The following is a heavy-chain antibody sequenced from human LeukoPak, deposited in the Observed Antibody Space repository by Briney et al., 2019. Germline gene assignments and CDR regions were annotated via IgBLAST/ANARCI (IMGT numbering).Heavy chain of an antibody. CDR3: ARAEVGATLFDY. CDR1: GGSISSSSYY. D-gene: IGHD1-26*01. Sequence: SETLSLTCTVSGGSISSSSYYWGWIRQPPGKGLEWIGSIYYSGSTYYNPSLKSRVTISVDASKNQFSLKLSSVTAADTAVYYCARAEVGATLFDYWGQGTLVTVSS. J-gene: IGHJ4*02. CDR2: IYYSGST. V-gene: IGHV4-39*07.